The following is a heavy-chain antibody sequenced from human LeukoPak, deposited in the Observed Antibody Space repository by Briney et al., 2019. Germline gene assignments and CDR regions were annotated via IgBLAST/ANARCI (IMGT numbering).Heavy chain of an antibody. D-gene: IGHD3-22*01. CDR2: ISAYNGNT. Sequence: GASVKVSCKASGYTFTSYGISWVRQAHGQGLEWMGWISAYNGNTNYAQKLQGRVTMTTDTSTSTAYMELRSLRSDDTAVYYCARDLHTYYYDSSGPVDDAFDIWGQGTMVTVSS. J-gene: IGHJ3*02. CDR1: GYTFTSYG. CDR3: ARDLHTYYYDSSGPVDDAFDI. V-gene: IGHV1-18*01.